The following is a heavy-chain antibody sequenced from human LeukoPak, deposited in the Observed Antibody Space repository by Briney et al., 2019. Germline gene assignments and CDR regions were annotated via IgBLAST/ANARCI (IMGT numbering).Heavy chain of an antibody. D-gene: IGHD2-2*01. Sequence: PSETLSLTCAVYGGSFSGYYWSWIRQPPGKGLEWIGEINHSGSTNYNPSLKSRVTISVDTSKNQFSLKLSSVTAADTAVYYCAVPSLGYCSSTSCSPAYWGQGTLATVSS. J-gene: IGHJ4*02. V-gene: IGHV4-34*01. CDR1: GGSFSGYY. CDR3: AVPSLGYCSSTSCSPAY. CDR2: INHSGST.